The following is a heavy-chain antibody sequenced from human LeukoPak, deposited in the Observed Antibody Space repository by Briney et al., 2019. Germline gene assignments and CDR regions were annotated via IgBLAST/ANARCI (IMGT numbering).Heavy chain of an antibody. Sequence: GGSVRLACAASGYIFRSYWMRWVREARGRGREGGADMKEHATEIYYLDSVKGPFTISRDHANNSLYLQMNNLRAEDTAVYHCARVSSSRYPLYYLHQWGQRILVTVSS. D-gene: IGHD6-25*01. CDR3: ARVSSSRYPLYYLHQ. J-gene: IGHJ4*02. CDR2: MKEHATEI. V-gene: IGHV3-7*01. CDR1: GYIFRSYW.